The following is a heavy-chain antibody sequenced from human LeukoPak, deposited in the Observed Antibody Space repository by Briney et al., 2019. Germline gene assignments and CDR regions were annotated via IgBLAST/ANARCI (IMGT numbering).Heavy chain of an antibody. CDR3: ARGTSSCYMDV. Sequence: GGSLRLSCAASGFTFSSYGMHWVRQAPGKGLEWVAVIWYGGSNKYYADSVKGRFTISRDNSKNTLYLQMNSLRAEDTAVYYCARGTSSCYMDVWGKGTTVTVSS. J-gene: IGHJ6*04. D-gene: IGHD6-25*01. CDR1: GFTFSSYG. V-gene: IGHV3-33*08. CDR2: IWYGGSNK.